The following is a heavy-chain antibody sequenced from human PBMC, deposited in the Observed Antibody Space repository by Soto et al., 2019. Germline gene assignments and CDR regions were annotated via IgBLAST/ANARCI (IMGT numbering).Heavy chain of an antibody. CDR1: GFTFSDYY. J-gene: IGHJ4*02. Sequence: QVQLVESGGGLVKTGGSLRIVCEASGFTFSDYYMSWVCQAPGKGLEWVSYISSSGNIIYYADSVKGRFTISRDNAKNSVYLQMNSLRAEDTALYFCAKMSSENYYDPVFSWGQGTLVTVSS. CDR2: ISSSGNII. CDR3: AKMSSENYYDPVFS. V-gene: IGHV3-11*01. D-gene: IGHD3-22*01.